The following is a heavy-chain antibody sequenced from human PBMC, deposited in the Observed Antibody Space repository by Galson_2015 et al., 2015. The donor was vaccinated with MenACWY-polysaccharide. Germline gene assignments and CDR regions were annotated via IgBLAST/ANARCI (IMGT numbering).Heavy chain of an antibody. CDR1: GDSVSSHSAA. CDR2: TYYRSRWYN. V-gene: IGHV6-1*01. D-gene: IGHD6-19*01. Sequence: CAISGDSVSSHSAAWNWIRQSPSRGLEWLGRTYYRSRWYNDYATSVKSRISIKADTPKNQFSLQLNSVTPEDTALYYCTRSIHISGWGGDFEAWGQGTLATVSS. CDR3: TRSIHISGWGGDFEA. J-gene: IGHJ4*02.